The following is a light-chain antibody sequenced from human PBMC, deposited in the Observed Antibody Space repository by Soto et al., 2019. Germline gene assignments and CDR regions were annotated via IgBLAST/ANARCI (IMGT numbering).Light chain of an antibody. CDR1: ESISNW. V-gene: IGKV1-5*03. Sequence: DIQVTQSPSTLSASVGDRVIITCRASESISNWLAWYQQKPGKAPNLLIYKASSLKSGVPLRFSGSGSGTEFTPTIFSLQPEDFATYYCQQYNVYGTFGTGTKGDI. J-gene: IGKJ1*01. CDR3: QQYNVYGT. CDR2: KAS.